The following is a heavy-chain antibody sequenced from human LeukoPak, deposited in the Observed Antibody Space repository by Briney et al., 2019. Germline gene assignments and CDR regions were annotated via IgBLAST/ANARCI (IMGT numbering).Heavy chain of an antibody. V-gene: IGHV3-53*01. J-gene: IGHJ4*02. CDR3: ARDQGRSFPGRD. CDR2: IYSDGTT. Sequence: GGSLRLSCAASGFTVSSNYMSWVRQAPGKGLEWVSVIYSDGTTYYADSVKGRFTISRDNSKNTLYLQMNSLRAEDTAVYYCARDQGRSFPGRDWGQGTLVTVSS. CDR1: GFTVSSNY. D-gene: IGHD6-6*01.